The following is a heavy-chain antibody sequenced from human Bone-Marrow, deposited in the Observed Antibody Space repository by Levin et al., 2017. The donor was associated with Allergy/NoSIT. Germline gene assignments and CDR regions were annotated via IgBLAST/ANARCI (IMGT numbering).Heavy chain of an antibody. J-gene: IGHJ4*02. V-gene: IGHV3-33*01. CDR3: ARAALGYGDFSAHFDL. CDR2: IWYNGSNR. D-gene: IGHD4-17*01. CDR1: GFSFSSHG. Sequence: PGGSLRLSCAASGFSFSSHGMHWVRQAPGKGLEWVAAIWYNGSNRDHADSVKGRFTISRDDSKNTLYLQMNSLRAEDTAVYYCARAALGYGDFSAHFDLWGQGNLVTVSS.